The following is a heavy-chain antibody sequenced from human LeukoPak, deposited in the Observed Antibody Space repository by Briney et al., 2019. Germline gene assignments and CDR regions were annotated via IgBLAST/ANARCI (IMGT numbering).Heavy chain of an antibody. V-gene: IGHV3-21*01. J-gene: IGHJ4*02. D-gene: IGHD2-2*01. Sequence: GGSLRLSCAASGFTFSSYSMNWVRQAPGKGLEWVSSISSSSYIYYADSVKGRFTISRDNAKNSLYLQMNSLRAEDTAVYYCARDWGDCSSTSCSAHYWGQGTLVTVSS. CDR1: GFTFSSYS. CDR2: ISSSSYI. CDR3: ARDWGDCSSTSCSAHY.